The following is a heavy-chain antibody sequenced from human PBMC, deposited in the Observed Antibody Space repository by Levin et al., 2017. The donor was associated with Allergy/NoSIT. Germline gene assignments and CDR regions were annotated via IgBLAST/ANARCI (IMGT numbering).Heavy chain of an antibody. CDR1: GFTFRDYY. J-gene: IGHJ4*02. V-gene: IGHV3-11*05. CDR3: ARGPLAAAGHY. Sequence: PGESLKISCAASGFTFRDYYMSWIRQAPGKGLELVSYISGTSSAIIYADSVKGRFTISRDNAQNSLYLQMNSLRAEDTAVYFCARGPLAAAGHYWGQGTLVTVSS. D-gene: IGHD6-13*01. CDR2: ISGTSSAI.